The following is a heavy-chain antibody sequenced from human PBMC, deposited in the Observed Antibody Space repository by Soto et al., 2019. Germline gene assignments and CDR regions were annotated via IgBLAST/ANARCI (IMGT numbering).Heavy chain of an antibody. J-gene: IGHJ4*02. D-gene: IGHD6-6*01. CDR2: ISSSSSYL. CDR1: GFTFSSYS. V-gene: IGHV3-21*01. Sequence: EVQLVESGGGLVKPGGSLRLSCAASGFTFSSYSMNWVRQAPGKGLEWVSSISSSSSYLYYADSVKGRFTISRDNAKNSLYLQMNSLRAEDTAVYYCARGSYSSSSDFDYWGQGTLVTVSS. CDR3: ARGSYSSSSDFDY.